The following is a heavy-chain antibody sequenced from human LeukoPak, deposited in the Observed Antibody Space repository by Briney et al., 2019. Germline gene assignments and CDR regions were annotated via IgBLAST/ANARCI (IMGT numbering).Heavy chain of an antibody. CDR2: IYTSGST. CDR3: ARGPLYCSGGSCYSTHDAFDI. Sequence: PSQTLSLTCTVSGGSISSGSYYWSWIRQPAGKGLEWIGRIYTSGSTNYNPSLKSRVTISVDTSKNQFSLKLSSVTAADTAVYYCARGPLYCSGGSCYSTHDAFDIWGQGTMVTVSS. CDR1: GGSISSGSYY. V-gene: IGHV4-61*02. J-gene: IGHJ3*02. D-gene: IGHD2-15*01.